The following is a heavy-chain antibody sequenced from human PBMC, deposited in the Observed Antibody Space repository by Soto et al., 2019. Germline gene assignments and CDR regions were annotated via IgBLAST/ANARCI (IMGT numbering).Heavy chain of an antibody. V-gene: IGHV3-33*01. CDR1: GFTFSSYG. D-gene: IGHD3-22*01. CDR3: AREVEDYYDSSGYYHLGWFDP. J-gene: IGHJ5*02. CDR2: IWYDGSNK. Sequence: GGSLRLSCAASGFTFSSYGMHWVRQAPGKGLEWVAVIWYDGSNKDYADSVKGRFTISRDNSKNTLYLQMNSLRAEDTAVYYCAREVEDYYDSSGYYHLGWFDPWGQGTLVTVSS.